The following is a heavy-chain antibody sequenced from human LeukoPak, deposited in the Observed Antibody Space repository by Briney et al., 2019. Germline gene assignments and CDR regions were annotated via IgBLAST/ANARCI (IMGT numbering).Heavy chain of an antibody. D-gene: IGHD5-18*01. J-gene: IGHJ4*02. Sequence: GGSLRLSCAASGFTFSNYTMNWVRQAPGKGLEWVSSISSRSSYIYYADSLKGRFTISRDNAKNSLYLQMNSLRAEDTAVYYCARELVQLWLPARSDYFDYWGQGTLVTVSS. CDR3: ARELVQLWLPARSDYFDY. CDR2: ISSRSSYI. V-gene: IGHV3-21*01. CDR1: GFTFSNYT.